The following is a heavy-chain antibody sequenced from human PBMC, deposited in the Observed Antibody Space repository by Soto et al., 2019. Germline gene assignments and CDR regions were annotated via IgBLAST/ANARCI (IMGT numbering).Heavy chain of an antibody. Sequence: TLSLTCTVSGGSISSYYWRWIRQPPGKGLEWIGYIYYSGSTNYNPPLKSRVTISVDTSKNQFSLKLSSVTAADTAVYYCARTSYDFWSGSWFDPWGQGTLVTVSS. V-gene: IGHV4-59*01. CDR2: IYYSGST. J-gene: IGHJ5*02. CDR3: ARTSYDFWSGSWFDP. CDR1: GGSISSYY. D-gene: IGHD3-3*01.